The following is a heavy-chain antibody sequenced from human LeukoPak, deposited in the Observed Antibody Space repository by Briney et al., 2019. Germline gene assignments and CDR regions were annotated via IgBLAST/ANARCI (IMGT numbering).Heavy chain of an antibody. Sequence: SETLSLTCTVSGGSISSSSYYWSWIRQPPGKGLEWIGYIYYSGSTNYNPSLKSRVTISVDTSKNQFSLKLSSVTAADTAVYYCARDQVEMATITIVHGGAFDIWGQGTMVTVSS. CDR3: ARDQVEMATITIVHGGAFDI. D-gene: IGHD5-24*01. CDR1: GGSISSSSYY. V-gene: IGHV4-61*01. J-gene: IGHJ3*02. CDR2: IYYSGST.